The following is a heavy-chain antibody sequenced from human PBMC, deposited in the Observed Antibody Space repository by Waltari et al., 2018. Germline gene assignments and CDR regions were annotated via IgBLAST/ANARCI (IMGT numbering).Heavy chain of an antibody. CDR2: ISSVGRST. Sequence: EVQLVESGGGLVQPGGSLRLSCAASGLPFSSYWMHWVRQAPGKGVVWVSRISSVGRSTSYAASVKGRFTISRDNAKSTLYLQMNSLRAEDTAVYYCARVGGYYDSSGYYYYWGQGTLVTVSS. J-gene: IGHJ4*02. D-gene: IGHD3-22*01. V-gene: IGHV3-74*01. CDR3: ARVGGYYDSSGYYYY. CDR1: GLPFSSYW.